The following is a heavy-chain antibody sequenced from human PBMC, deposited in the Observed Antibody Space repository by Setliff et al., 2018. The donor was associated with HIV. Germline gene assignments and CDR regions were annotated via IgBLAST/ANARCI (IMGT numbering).Heavy chain of an antibody. V-gene: IGHV4-59*11. CDR2: IYSTGST. CDR1: GPSINIHY. CDR3: AKGAGFYGDYTFDH. J-gene: IGHJ4*02. Sequence: SETLSLTCTVSGPSINIHYWSWIRQSPGKGFEWIGYIYSTGSTNYSPSLQSRVTISMVASRNQFSLKVTSVTAADTAVYYCAKGAGFYGDYTFDHWGQGRQVTVSS. D-gene: IGHD4-17*01.